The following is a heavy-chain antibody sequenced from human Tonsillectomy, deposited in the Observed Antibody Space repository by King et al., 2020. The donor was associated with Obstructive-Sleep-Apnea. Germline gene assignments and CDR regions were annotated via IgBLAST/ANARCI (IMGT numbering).Heavy chain of an antibody. V-gene: IGHV4-31*03. CDR3: ATAYGSGSYYNVLFDY. D-gene: IGHD3-10*01. Sequence: QLQESGPGLVKPSQTLSLTCTVSGGSISSGGYYWSWIRQHPGQGLEWIGYIYYSGSTYYNPSLKSRVTISVDTSKNQFSLKLSSVTAADTAVYYCATAYGSGSYYNVLFDYWGQGTLVTVSS. CDR2: IYYSGST. J-gene: IGHJ4*02. CDR1: GGSISSGGYY.